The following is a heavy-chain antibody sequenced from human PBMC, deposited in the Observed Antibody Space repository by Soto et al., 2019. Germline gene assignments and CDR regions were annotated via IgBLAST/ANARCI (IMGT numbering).Heavy chain of an antibody. CDR1: GYTFTNYG. J-gene: IGHJ4*02. D-gene: IGHD4-17*01. CDR2: ISASNGNT. CDR3: ARSQSGDYEGCGY. V-gene: IGHV1-18*01. Sequence: QVQLVQSGAEVKKPGASVKVSCKASGYTFTNYGINWVRQAPGQGLEWMGWISASNGNTNYAQRVQGRVTMTTDTSTSTAYMELRSLRSDDTAVYYCARSQSGDYEGCGYWGQGTLVIVSS.